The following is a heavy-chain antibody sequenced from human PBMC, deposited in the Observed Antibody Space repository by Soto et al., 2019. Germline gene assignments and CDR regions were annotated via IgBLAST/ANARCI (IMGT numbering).Heavy chain of an antibody. CDR2: ISSSSSYI. V-gene: IGHV3-21*01. Sequence: GGSLRLSCAASGFTFSSYSMNWVRQAPGKGLEWVSSISSSSSYIYYADSMKGRLTVSRDNAKNSVYLDMNSLSAEDTAVYYCARESEDLTSNFDYWGQGTLVTVSS. CDR3: ARESEDLTSNFDY. CDR1: GFTFSSYS. J-gene: IGHJ4*02.